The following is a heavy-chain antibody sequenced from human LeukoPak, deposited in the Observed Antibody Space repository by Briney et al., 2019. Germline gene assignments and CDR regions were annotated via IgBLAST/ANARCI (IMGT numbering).Heavy chain of an antibody. CDR3: ARAPGYSYGPFDY. J-gene: IGHJ4*02. Sequence: SVKVSCKASGGTFSSYTIGWVRQAPGQGLEWMGRIIPILGIANYAQKFQGRVTITADKSTSTAYMELSSLRSEDTAVYYCARAPGYSYGPFDYWGQGTLITVSS. D-gene: IGHD5-18*01. CDR1: GGTFSSYT. V-gene: IGHV1-69*02. CDR2: IIPILGIA.